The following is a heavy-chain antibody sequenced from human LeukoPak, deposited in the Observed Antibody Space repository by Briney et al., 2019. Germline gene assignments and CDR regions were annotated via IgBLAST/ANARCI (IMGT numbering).Heavy chain of an antibody. D-gene: IGHD3-9*01. CDR1: GFTFSSYW. V-gene: IGHV3-7*01. Sequence: GGSLRLSCAASGFTFSSYWMSWVRQAPGKGLEWVANIKQDGSEKYYVDSVKVRFTISRDNAKNSLYLQMNSLRAEDTAVYYCARGYYDILTGYHDYWGQGTLVTVSS. J-gene: IGHJ4*02. CDR3: ARGYYDILTGYHDY. CDR2: IKQDGSEK.